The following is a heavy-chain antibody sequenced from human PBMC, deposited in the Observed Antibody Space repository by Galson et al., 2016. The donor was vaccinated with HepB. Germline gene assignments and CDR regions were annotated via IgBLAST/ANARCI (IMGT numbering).Heavy chain of an antibody. D-gene: IGHD6-13*01. J-gene: IGHJ3*02. CDR2: IWFDGSSK. V-gene: IGHV3-33*01. CDR1: GFIFSHYG. CDR3: ATEDLSSPGNGALDI. Sequence: SLRLSCAASGFIFSHYGMHWVRQAPGEGLEWVAMIWFDGSSKHHSDSVSGRFTISRDNSKNTLYLEMNSLRAEDTAVYYCATEDLSSPGNGALDIWGQGAMVTVSS.